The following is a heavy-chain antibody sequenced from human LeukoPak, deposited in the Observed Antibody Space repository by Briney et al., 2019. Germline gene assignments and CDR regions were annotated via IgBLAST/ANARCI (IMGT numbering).Heavy chain of an antibody. D-gene: IGHD6-13*01. V-gene: IGHV3-74*01. CDR1: GFTFRSCW. CDR2: INRDGSNT. CDR3: VRDSNSNFDY. Sequence: PGGSLRLSCAASGFTFRSCWTHWVRQAPGKGLVWVSRINRDGSNTNYADSVRGRFTISRDNAKNTVYLQMSSLRAEDTAVYYCVRDSNSNFDYWGQGTLVTVSS. J-gene: IGHJ4*02.